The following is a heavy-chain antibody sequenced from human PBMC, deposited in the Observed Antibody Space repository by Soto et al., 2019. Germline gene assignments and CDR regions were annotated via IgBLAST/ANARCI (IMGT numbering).Heavy chain of an antibody. CDR3: TNSIYSGSYYFQH. J-gene: IGHJ1*01. CDR1: GFTFSGSA. D-gene: IGHD1-26*01. V-gene: IGHV3-73*01. Sequence: GGSLRLSCAASGFTFSGSAMHWVRQASGKGLEWVGRIRSKANSYATAYAASVKGRFTISRDDSKNTAYLQMNSLKTEDTAVYYCTNSIYSGSYYFQHWGQGTLVTVSS. CDR2: IRSKANSYAT.